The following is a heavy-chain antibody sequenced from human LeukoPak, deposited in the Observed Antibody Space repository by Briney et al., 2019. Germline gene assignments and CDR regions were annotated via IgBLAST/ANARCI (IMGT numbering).Heavy chain of an antibody. CDR1: GFTFCTYA. J-gene: IGHJ6*03. CDR3: ARVWTTYYMDV. V-gene: IGHV3-23*01. D-gene: IGHD3/OR15-3a*01. CDR2: MSGGGSVT. Sequence: GDSLRLSSAASGFTFCTYAMRWVRQAPGQALEWVAAMSGGGSVTYSADSVKGRFTISRDNSKNALYLQMNSLRVEDTAVYFCARVWTTYYMDVWGKGTTVTVSS.